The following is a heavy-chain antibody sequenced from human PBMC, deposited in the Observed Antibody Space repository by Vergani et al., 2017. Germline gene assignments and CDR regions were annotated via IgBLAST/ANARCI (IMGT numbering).Heavy chain of an antibody. D-gene: IGHD3-3*01. CDR3: ARGRRDFLSGYSLVYYYYGMDV. CDR1: GGSISSGGYY. J-gene: IGHJ6*02. V-gene: IGHV4-31*03. Sequence: QVQLQQWGPGLVKPSQTLSLTCTVSGGSISSGGYYWSWIRQHPGKGLEWIGYIYYSGSTHYNPSLKSRVTISVDTSKNQFSLKLSSVTAADTAVYYCARGRRDFLSGYSLVYYYYGMDVWGQGTTVTVSS. CDR2: IYYSGST.